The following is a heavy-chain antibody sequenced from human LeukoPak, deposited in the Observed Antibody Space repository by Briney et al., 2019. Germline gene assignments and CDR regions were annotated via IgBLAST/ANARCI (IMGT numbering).Heavy chain of an antibody. J-gene: IGHJ4*02. CDR2: IYSGGST. CDR1: GFTVSSNY. CDR3: AREHYGGNSRHFDY. Sequence: GGSLRLSRAASGFTVSSNYMSWVRQAPGKGLEWVSVIYSGGSTYYADSVKGRFTISRDNSKNTLYLQMNSLRAEDTAVYYCAREHYGGNSRHFDYWGQGTLVTVSS. V-gene: IGHV3-66*01. D-gene: IGHD4-23*01.